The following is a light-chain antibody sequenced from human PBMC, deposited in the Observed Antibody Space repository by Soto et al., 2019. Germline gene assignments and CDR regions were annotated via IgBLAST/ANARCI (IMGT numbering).Light chain of an antibody. CDR1: SSDVGGYNY. J-gene: IGLJ1*01. V-gene: IGLV2-14*03. CDR2: DVT. Sequence: QSVLTQPASVSGSPGQAITISCTRTSSDVGGYNYVSWYQQHPGKAPKLMIYDVTNRPSGVSDRFSGYKSGYTASLTISGLQAEDEADYYCSSYTPSSTYVFGTGTKVTVL. CDR3: SSYTPSSTYV.